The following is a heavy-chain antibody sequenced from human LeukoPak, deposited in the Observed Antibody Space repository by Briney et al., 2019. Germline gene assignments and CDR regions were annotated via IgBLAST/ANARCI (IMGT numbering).Heavy chain of an antibody. CDR3: ARLTRSGHADY. CDR2: INHSGST. V-gene: IGHV4-34*01. J-gene: IGHJ4*02. CDR1: GGSFSGYY. Sequence: SETLSLTCAVYGGSFSGYYWSWIRQPPGKGLEWIGEINHSGSTNYNPSLKSRVTISVDTSKNQFSLKLSSVTAADTAVYYCARLTRSGHADYWGQGTLVTVSS. D-gene: IGHD2-15*01.